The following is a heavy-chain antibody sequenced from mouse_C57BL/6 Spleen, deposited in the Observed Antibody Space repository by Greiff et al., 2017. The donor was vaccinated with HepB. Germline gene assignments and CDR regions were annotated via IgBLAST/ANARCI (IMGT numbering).Heavy chain of an antibody. CDR1: GFSLTSYG. D-gene: IGHD2-12*01. V-gene: IGHV2-2*01. J-gene: IGHJ1*03. Sequence: QVHVQQSGPGLVQPSQCLSITCTVSGFSLTSYGVHWVRQSPGKGLEWLGVIWSGGSTDYNAAFISRLSISKDNPKSQDFLKMNSLQADDTAINYCDSSYLWYFDVWGTGTTVTVSA. CDR3: DSSYLWYFDV. CDR2: IWSGGST.